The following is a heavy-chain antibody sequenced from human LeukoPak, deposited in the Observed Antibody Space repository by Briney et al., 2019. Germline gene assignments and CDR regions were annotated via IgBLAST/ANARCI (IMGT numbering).Heavy chain of an antibody. CDR1: GGSISSYY. CDR2: IYYSGST. CDR3: ARGVGATPFDY. J-gene: IGHJ4*02. V-gene: IGHV4-59*01. D-gene: IGHD1-26*01. Sequence: SSETLSLTCTVSGGSISSYYWSWIRQLPGKGLGWIGYIYYSGSTNYNPSLKSRVTISVDTSKNQFSLKLSSVTAADTAVYYCARGVGATPFDYWGQGTLVTVSS.